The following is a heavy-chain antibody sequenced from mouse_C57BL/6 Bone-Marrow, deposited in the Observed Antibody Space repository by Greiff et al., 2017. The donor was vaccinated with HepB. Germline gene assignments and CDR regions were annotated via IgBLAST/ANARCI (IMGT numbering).Heavy chain of an antibody. CDR1: GYTFTNYW. D-gene: IGHD1-1*01. CDR3: ARGFDYYGSSHYYAMDY. CDR2: IYPGGGYT. J-gene: IGHJ4*01. V-gene: IGHV1-63*01. Sequence: VQLKESGAELVRPGTSVKMSCKASGYTFTNYWIGWAKQRPGHGLEWIGDIYPGGGYTNYNEKFKGKATLTADKSSSTAYMQFSSLTSEDSAIYYCARGFDYYGSSHYYAMDYWGQGTSVTVSS.